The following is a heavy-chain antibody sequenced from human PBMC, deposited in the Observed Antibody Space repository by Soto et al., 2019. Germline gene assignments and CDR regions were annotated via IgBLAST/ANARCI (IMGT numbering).Heavy chain of an antibody. CDR2: IYHSGST. CDR1: GGSISSSNW. CDR3: ASYSGRYYRYYYYYGMDV. J-gene: IGHJ6*02. Sequence: QVQLQESGPGLVKPSGTLSLTCAVSGGSISSSNWWSWVRQPPGKGLEWIGEIYHSGSTNYNPSLKSRVTISVDKSKNQFSLKLSSVAAADTAVYYCASYSGRYYRYYYYYGMDVWGQGTTVTVSS. D-gene: IGHD1-26*01. V-gene: IGHV4-4*02.